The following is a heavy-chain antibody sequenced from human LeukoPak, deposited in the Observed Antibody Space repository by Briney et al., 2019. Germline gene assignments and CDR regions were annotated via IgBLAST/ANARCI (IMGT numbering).Heavy chain of an antibody. CDR2: IYSGGST. CDR1: GFTFSLYA. J-gene: IGHJ6*02. Sequence: GGSLGLSCAASGFTFSLYAIHWVRQAPGKGLEWVSVIYSGGSTYYADSVKGRFTISRDNSKNTLCLQMNSLRAEDTAVYYCARDRFGGMDVWGQGTTVTVSS. V-gene: IGHV3-66*01. CDR3: ARDRFGGMDV. D-gene: IGHD3-16*01.